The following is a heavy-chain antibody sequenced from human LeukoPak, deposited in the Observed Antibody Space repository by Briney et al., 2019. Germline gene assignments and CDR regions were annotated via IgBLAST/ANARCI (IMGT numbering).Heavy chain of an antibody. Sequence: AASVKVSCKASGGTFSSYAISWVRQAPGQGLEWMGGIIPIFGTANYAQKFRGRVTITADKSTSTAYMELSSLRSEDTAVYYCARKDLGIAVAGDAFDIWGQGTMVTVSS. J-gene: IGHJ3*02. CDR1: GGTFSSYA. D-gene: IGHD6-19*01. CDR2: IIPIFGTA. V-gene: IGHV1-69*06. CDR3: ARKDLGIAVAGDAFDI.